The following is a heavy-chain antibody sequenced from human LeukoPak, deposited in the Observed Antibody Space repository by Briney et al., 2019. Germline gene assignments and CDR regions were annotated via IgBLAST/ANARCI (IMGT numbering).Heavy chain of an antibody. CDR3: ARLEQLWSYYFDY. Sequence: SETLSLTCTVSGGSISSSSYYWGWIRQPPGKGLEWIGSIYYSGSTYYNPSLKSRVTISVDTSKNQFSLKLRSVTAADTAVYYCARLEQLWSYYFDYWGQGTLVTVSS. CDR2: IYYSGST. J-gene: IGHJ4*02. V-gene: IGHV4-39*01. CDR1: GGSISSSSYY. D-gene: IGHD5-18*01.